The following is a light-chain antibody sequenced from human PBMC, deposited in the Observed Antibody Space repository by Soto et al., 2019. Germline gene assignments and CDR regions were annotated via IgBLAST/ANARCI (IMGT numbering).Light chain of an antibody. CDR2: RSN. CDR1: SFNIGSNY. Sequence: QSVLTQPPSASGTPGQRVTISCSASSFNIGSNYVYWYHQLPGTAPKLLIYRSNQRPSGVPDRFSGSQSGASASLAISGLRSEDEADYYCAAWDDTLSAWVFGGGTKLT. CDR3: AAWDDTLSAWV. J-gene: IGLJ3*02. V-gene: IGLV1-47*01.